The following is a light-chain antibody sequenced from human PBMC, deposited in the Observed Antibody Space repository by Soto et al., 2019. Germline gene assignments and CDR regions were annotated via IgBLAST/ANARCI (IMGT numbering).Light chain of an antibody. V-gene: IGKV1-9*01. J-gene: IGKJ2*01. CDR2: AAS. CDR3: QQLNSFPPT. CDR1: QGISSY. Sequence: DIPLTQSPSFVSASVGDRVTITCRASQGISSYLAWYQQKPEKAPNLLISAASTLQSGVPPRFSGSGSGTEFTLTISSLQPEDFATFYCQQLNSFPPTFGQGTKLEIK.